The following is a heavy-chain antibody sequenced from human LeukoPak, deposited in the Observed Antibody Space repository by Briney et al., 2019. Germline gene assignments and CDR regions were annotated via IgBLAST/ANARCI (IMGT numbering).Heavy chain of an antibody. CDR1: GGSFSGYY. CDR2: IYYSGST. CDR3: ARHGHYYDSSGYSDYFDY. J-gene: IGHJ4*02. Sequence: SETLSLTCAVYGGSFSGYYWSWIRQPPGKGLEWIGSIYYSGSTYYNPSLKSRVTISVDTSKNQFSLKLSSVTAADTAVYYCARHGHYYDSSGYSDYFDYWGQGTLVTVSS. D-gene: IGHD3-22*01. V-gene: IGHV4-34*01.